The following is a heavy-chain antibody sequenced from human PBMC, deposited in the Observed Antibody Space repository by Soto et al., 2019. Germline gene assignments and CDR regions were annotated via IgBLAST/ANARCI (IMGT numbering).Heavy chain of an antibody. J-gene: IGHJ6*02. D-gene: IGHD3-22*01. CDR1: GYNFTSYC. Sequence: LWEAQKISCKGAGYNFTSYCSGWVRQMPGKGLEWMGIIYPDDSDTRYSPSFQGQVTISVDKSISTAYLQWRSLKASDTAMYYCARRQTLPSYDTRGYPNYNYYGMDVWGQGPTVTVSS. CDR2: IYPDDSDT. CDR3: ARRQTLPSYDTRGYPNYNYYGMDV. V-gene: IGHV5-51*01.